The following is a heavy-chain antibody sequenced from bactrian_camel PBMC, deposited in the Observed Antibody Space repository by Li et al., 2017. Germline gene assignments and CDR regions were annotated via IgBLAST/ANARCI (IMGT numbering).Heavy chain of an antibody. CDR3: AAVPSYGGNRCDTVLSEFNY. CDR2: IDSDGST. V-gene: IGHV3S10*01. D-gene: IGHD6*01. Sequence: DVQLVESGGGLVQPGGSLRLSCVASGVIFDKTYFSWVRQTPGAERAGVAAIDSDGSTHYARSVAGRFTLSKNNAKNTLYLQMNSLKPEDTATYYCAAVPSYGGNRCDTVLSEFNYLGQGTQVTVS. J-gene: IGHJ4*01. CDR1: GVIFDKTY.